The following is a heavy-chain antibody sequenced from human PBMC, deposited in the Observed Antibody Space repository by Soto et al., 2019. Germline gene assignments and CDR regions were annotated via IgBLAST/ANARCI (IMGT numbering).Heavy chain of an antibody. J-gene: IGHJ5*02. CDR3: ARGGLDCSGGSCYFGRGTNWFDP. D-gene: IGHD2-15*01. Sequence: ASVKVSCKASGYIFTSYDINWVRQATGQGLEWMGWMNPNSGNTGYAQKFQGRVTMTRNTSISTAYMELSSLRSEDTAVYYCARGGLDCSGGSCYFGRGTNWFDPWGQGTLVTVSS. CDR2: MNPNSGNT. V-gene: IGHV1-8*01. CDR1: GYIFTSYD.